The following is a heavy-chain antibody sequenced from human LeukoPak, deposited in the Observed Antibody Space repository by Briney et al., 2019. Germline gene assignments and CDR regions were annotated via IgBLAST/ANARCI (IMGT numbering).Heavy chain of an antibody. D-gene: IGHD5-12*01. V-gene: IGHV1-18*01. Sequence: ASVKVSCKASGYTFTSYGISWVRQAPGQGLEWMGWISAYNGNTNYAQKFQGRVTMTEDTSTDTAYMELSSLRSEDTAVYYCATDLTLSGYVLYFDYWGQGTLVTVSS. CDR1: GYTFTSYG. CDR3: ATDLTLSGYVLYFDY. CDR2: ISAYNGNT. J-gene: IGHJ4*02.